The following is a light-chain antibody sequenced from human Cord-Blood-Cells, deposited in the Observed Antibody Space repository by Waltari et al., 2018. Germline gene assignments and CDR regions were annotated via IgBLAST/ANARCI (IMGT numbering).Light chain of an antibody. CDR3: QQYDNLPYT. J-gene: IGKJ2*01. V-gene: IGKV1-33*01. Sequence: DIQMTQSPSSLSASAGDRVTITCQASQDISNYLKWYQQKPGKAPELLIYDASNLETGVPSRFSGSGSGTDFTFTISSLQPEDIATYYCQQYDNLPYTFGQGTKLEIK. CDR2: DAS. CDR1: QDISNY.